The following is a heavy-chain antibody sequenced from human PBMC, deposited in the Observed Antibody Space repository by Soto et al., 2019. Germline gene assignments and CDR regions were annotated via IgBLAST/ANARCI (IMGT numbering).Heavy chain of an antibody. J-gene: IGHJ4*02. CDR3: ARTVARPLPVDY. CDR1: GFTFSSYW. CDR2: INSDGSST. D-gene: IGHD2-15*01. Sequence: PGGSLRLSCAASGFTFSSYWMHWVRQAPGKGLVWVSRINSDGSSTSYADSVMDRFTISRDNAKNTLYLQMNRLRAEDTAVYCCARTVARPLPVDYWGQGTLVTVSS. V-gene: IGHV3-74*01.